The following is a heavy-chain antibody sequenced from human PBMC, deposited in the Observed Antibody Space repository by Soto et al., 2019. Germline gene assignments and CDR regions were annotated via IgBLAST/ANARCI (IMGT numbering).Heavy chain of an antibody. CDR1: GFTFSIYA. V-gene: IGHV3-23*01. CDR3: AKDPFDY. CDR2: ISGSGGST. Sequence: GGSLRLSCAASGFTFSIYAMSWVRQAPGKGLEWVSAISGSGGSTYYADSVKGRFTTSRDNSKNTLYLQMNSLIDADTSVYYCAKDPFDYWGQGTLVTVAS. J-gene: IGHJ4*02.